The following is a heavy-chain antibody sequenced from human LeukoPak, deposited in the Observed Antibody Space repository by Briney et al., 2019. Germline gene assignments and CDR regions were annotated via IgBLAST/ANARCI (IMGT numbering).Heavy chain of an antibody. CDR3: AREEYSSSSGFDY. V-gene: IGHV1-2*02. J-gene: IGHJ4*02. CDR1: GYTFTGYY. Sequence: ASVKVSCKASGYTFTGYYMHWVRQAPGQGLEWMGWINPNSGGTNYAQKFQGRVTMTRDTSISTAYMELSRLRSDDTAVYYCAREEYSSSSGFDYWGQGTLVPVSS. D-gene: IGHD6-6*01. CDR2: INPNSGGT.